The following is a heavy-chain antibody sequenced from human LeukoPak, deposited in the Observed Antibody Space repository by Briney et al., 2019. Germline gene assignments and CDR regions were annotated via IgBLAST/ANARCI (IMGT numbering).Heavy chain of an antibody. CDR1: GFTFKNYA. J-gene: IGHJ3*02. CDR2: ISGTGGSA. Sequence: PGGSLRLSCAASGFTFKNYAMNWVRQAPGQGLEWVAGISGTGGSADYADYVKGRFTISRDNSRNTLFLQMFSLRAEDTAVYYCAKLHTAWREPWFEQTDAFDIWGQGTLVTVSS. V-gene: IGHV3-23*01. CDR3: AKLHTAWREPWFEQTDAFDI. D-gene: IGHD1-14*01.